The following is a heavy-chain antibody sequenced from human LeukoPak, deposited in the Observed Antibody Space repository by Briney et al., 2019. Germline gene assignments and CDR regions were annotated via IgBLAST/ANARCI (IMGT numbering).Heavy chain of an antibody. Sequence: ASVKVSCKASGYTFTGYYMHWVRQAPGQGLEWMGRINPNSGGTNYAQKFQGRVTVTRDTSTSTAYMELSRLRSDDTAVYYCARVYCSSTSCYGREHLDAFDIWGQGTMVTVSS. D-gene: IGHD2-2*01. CDR2: INPNSGGT. V-gene: IGHV1-2*06. CDR1: GYTFTGYY. CDR3: ARVYCSSTSCYGREHLDAFDI. J-gene: IGHJ3*02.